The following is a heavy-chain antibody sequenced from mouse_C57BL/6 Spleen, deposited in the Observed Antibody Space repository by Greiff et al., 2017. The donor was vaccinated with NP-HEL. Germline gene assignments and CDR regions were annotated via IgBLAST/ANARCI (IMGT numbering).Heavy chain of an antibody. CDR2: INPRNGGT. V-gene: IGHV1-53*01. CDR1: GYTFTSYW. CDR3: ARGRIMGYGSSSPMDY. D-gene: IGHD1-1*01. Sequence: QVQLQQPGTELVKPGASVKLSCKASGYTFTSYWMHWVKQRPGQGLEWIGNINPRNGGTNYNEKFKSKATLTVDKSSSTAYMQLSSLTSEDSAVYYCARGRIMGYGSSSPMDYWGQGTSVTVSS. J-gene: IGHJ4*01.